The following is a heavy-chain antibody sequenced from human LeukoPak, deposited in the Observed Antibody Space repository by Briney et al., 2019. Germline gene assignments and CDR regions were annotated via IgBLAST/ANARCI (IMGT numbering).Heavy chain of an antibody. CDR3: ARDLFRRAGPFDY. CDR1: GFTFSSYA. D-gene: IGHD3-10*02. Sequence: GGSLRLSCAASGFTFSSYAMHWVRQAPGKGLEWVAVISYDGSNKYYADSVKGRFTISRDNSKNTLYLQMNSLRAEDTAVYYCARDLFRRAGPFDYWGQGTLVTVSS. V-gene: IGHV3-30-3*01. CDR2: ISYDGSNK. J-gene: IGHJ4*02.